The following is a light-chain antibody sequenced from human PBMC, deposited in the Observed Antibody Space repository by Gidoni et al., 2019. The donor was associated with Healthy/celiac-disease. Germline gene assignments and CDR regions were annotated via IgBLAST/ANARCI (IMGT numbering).Light chain of an antibody. CDR1: QSVSSY. Sequence: EIVLTQSPATLSLSPGERATLSCRASQSVSSYSAWYQQKLGQAPRLVIWDASNRATGSAARFSGRGSGTDFTLTISSLEPEDLAVYYCQQRSNWRGITFGQGTRLEIK. CDR2: DAS. CDR3: QQRSNWRGIT. V-gene: IGKV3-11*01. J-gene: IGKJ5*01.